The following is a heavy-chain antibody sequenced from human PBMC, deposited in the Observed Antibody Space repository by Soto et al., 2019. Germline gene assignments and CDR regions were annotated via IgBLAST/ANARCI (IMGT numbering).Heavy chain of an antibody. Sequence: QVQLQESGPGLVKPSETLSLTCTASGGSISSYYWSWIRQPPGKGLEWIGYIYYSGSTNYNPSLKSRVTISVDTSKNQFSLKLSSVTAADTAVYYCALGIGYSSGWVTPFDYWGQGTLVTVSS. CDR3: ALGIGYSSGWVTPFDY. CDR2: IYYSGST. D-gene: IGHD6-19*01. V-gene: IGHV4-59*08. J-gene: IGHJ4*02. CDR1: GGSISSYY.